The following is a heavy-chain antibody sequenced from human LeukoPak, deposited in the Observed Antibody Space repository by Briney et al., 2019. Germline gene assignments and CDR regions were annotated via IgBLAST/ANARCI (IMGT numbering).Heavy chain of an antibody. Sequence: GGSLRLSCAASGFTFSSYEMNWVRQAPGKGQEWVSYISSSGSTIYYADSVKGRFTISRDNAKNSVYLQMNSLRAEDTAVYYCARDYLTYYYDSSGYYLDAFDIWGQGTMVTVSS. D-gene: IGHD3-22*01. CDR2: ISSSGSTI. CDR3: ARDYLTYYYDSSGYYLDAFDI. V-gene: IGHV3-48*03. J-gene: IGHJ3*02. CDR1: GFTFSSYE.